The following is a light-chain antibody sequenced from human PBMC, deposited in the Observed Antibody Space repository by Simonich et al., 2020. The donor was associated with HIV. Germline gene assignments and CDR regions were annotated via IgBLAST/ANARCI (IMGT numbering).Light chain of an antibody. CDR2: EDN. CDR1: NDSIASNY. Sequence: NFMLTQPHSVSESPGKTVTISCTPSNDSIASNYVQWYQQRPGSSPTTVISEDNQSPSGVPGRFSGSIDSSSNSASLTISGLKTEDEADYYCQSYDSSNVVFGGGTKLTVL. CDR3: QSYDSSNVV. J-gene: IGLJ2*01. V-gene: IGLV6-57*01.